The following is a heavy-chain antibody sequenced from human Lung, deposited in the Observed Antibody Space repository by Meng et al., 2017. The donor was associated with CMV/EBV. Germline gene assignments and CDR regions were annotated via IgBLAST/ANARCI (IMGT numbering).Heavy chain of an antibody. CDR1: GGSFSGYY. Sequence: SXTLSLSCAVYGGSFSGYYWSWIRKPPGKGLEWIGEINHSGSTNYNPSLKSRVTISVDTSKNQFSLKLSSVTAADTAVYYCAGEQGDFWGQGTLVTVSS. V-gene: IGHV4-34*01. J-gene: IGHJ4*02. CDR3: AGEQGDF. CDR2: INHSGST.